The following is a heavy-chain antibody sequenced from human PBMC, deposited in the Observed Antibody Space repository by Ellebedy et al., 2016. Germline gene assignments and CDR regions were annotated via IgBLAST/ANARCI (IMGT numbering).Heavy chain of an antibody. V-gene: IGHV3-43D*03. CDR3: VKAGQWLVREGHFGS. D-gene: IGHD6-19*01. CDR2: ISWDGGHT. CDR1: GFTFDDYA. J-gene: IGHJ4*02. Sequence: GGSLRLSXAASGFTFDDYAMHWVRQTPERGLEWVSLISWDGGHTFYADSVKGRFTISRDNSKNSLFLQMNSLRPDDSALYYCVKAGQWLVREGHFGSWGQGTLVTVSS.